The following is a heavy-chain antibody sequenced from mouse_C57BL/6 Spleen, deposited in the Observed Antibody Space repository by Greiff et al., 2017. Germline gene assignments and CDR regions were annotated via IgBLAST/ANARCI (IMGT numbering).Heavy chain of an antibody. V-gene: IGHV1-80*01. CDR1: GYAFSSYW. Sequence: QVHVKQSGAELVKPGASVKISCKASGYAFSSYWMNWVKQRPGKGLEWIGQIYPGDGDTNYNGKVKGKATLTADKSSSTAYMQLSSLTSEDSAVYFCARAQATDFDYWGQGTTLTVSS. CDR3: ARAQATDFDY. D-gene: IGHD3-2*02. CDR2: IYPGDGDT. J-gene: IGHJ2*01.